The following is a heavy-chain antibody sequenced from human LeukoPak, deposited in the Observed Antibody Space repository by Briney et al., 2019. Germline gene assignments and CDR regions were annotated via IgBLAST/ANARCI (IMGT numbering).Heavy chain of an antibody. CDR1: GYSFTNFD. V-gene: IGHV1-8*01. D-gene: IGHD6-19*01. Sequence: ASVKVSCKASGYSFTNFDINWVRQATGQGLEWMGWMNPNSGNKGYAQKFQGRVTMTMNTSITTAYMELSSLRSEDTAVYYCARGPQWRGDYYYMDVWGRGTTVTVSS. J-gene: IGHJ6*03. CDR3: ARGPQWRGDYYYMDV. CDR2: MNPNSGNK.